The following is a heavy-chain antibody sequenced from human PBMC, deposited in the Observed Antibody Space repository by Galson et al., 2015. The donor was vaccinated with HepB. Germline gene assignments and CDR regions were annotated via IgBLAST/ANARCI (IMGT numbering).Heavy chain of an antibody. D-gene: IGHD2-2*02. CDR1: GFTFSSYA. Sequence: SLRLSCAASGFTFSSYAMHWVRQAPGKGLEWVAVISYDGSNKYYADSVKGRFTISRDISKNTLYLQMNSLRAEDTAVYYCARDEVQCSSTSCYNFDYWGQGTLVTVSS. CDR2: ISYDGSNK. V-gene: IGHV3-30-3*01. J-gene: IGHJ4*02. CDR3: ARDEVQCSSTSCYNFDY.